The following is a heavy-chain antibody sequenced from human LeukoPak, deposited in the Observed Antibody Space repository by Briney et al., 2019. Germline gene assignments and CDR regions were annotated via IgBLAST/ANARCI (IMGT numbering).Heavy chain of an antibody. J-gene: IGHJ4*02. CDR2: IHYGGTT. V-gene: IGHV4-39*02. CDR1: GGSISSSSYY. D-gene: IGHD2-21*02. Sequence: PSETLSLTCTVSGGSISSSSYYWAWIRQPPGKGLEWIGSIHYGGTTHYNPSLQSRVTISAGTSKNQFALDLRSVTAADTAVYYCTRDIGDFVSDFWGQGTLVTVSS. CDR3: TRDIGDFVSDF.